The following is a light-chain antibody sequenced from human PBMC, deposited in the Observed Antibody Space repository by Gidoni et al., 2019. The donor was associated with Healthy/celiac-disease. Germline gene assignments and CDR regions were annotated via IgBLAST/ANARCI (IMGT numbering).Light chain of an antibody. CDR1: QDLSNY. Sequence: DIQMTQSPSSLSASLGDRVTITCQASQDLSNYLNWYQQKPGKAPKLLIYDASNLETGVPSRFSGSGSGTDFTFTISSLQPEDIATYYCQQYDTLPFPFGPGTKVDIK. V-gene: IGKV1-33*01. CDR3: QQYDTLPFP. CDR2: DAS. J-gene: IGKJ3*01.